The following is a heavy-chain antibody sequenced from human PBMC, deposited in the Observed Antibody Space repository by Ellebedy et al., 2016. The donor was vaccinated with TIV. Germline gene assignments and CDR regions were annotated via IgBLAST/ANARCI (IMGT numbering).Heavy chain of an antibody. CDR1: GYTFTSYG. CDR2: ISGHDGDT. V-gene: IGHV1-18*04. Sequence: AASVKVSCKASGYTFTSYGISWVRQAPGQGLEWMGWISGHDGDTNYAQKLQGRVTMTTDTSTSTAYMELRSLRSDDTAVYYCARDRYIKRIAWFDPWGQGTLVTVSS. CDR3: ARDRYIKRIAWFDP. J-gene: IGHJ5*02. D-gene: IGHD2-2*02.